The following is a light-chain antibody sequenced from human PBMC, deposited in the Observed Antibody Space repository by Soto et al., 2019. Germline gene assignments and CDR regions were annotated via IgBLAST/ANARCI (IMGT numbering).Light chain of an antibody. Sequence: DIQMTQSPSTLSASIGDRVTITCRASQSISNSLAWYQLKPGKAPKLLIFDASSLEGGVPSRFGGSGSGTDFTLTISSLQPDDLAVYYCQQYKTYLYTFGHGTKLEI. CDR3: QQYKTYLYT. J-gene: IGKJ2*01. CDR2: DAS. V-gene: IGKV1-5*01. CDR1: QSISNS.